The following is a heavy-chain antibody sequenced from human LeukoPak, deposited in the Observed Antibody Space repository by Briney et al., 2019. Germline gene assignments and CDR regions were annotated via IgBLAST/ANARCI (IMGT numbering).Heavy chain of an antibody. V-gene: IGHV3-48*03. CDR3: ARDPYSGSYGNYYYYFMDV. J-gene: IGHJ6*03. CDR2: ISRSGNTT. Sequence: PGGSLRLSCAASGFTFSSYDMNWVRQAPGKGLEWLSYISRSGNTTYYADSVKGRFTISRDNAKNSLYLQMNSLRAEDTAVYYCARDPYSGSYGNYYYYFMDVWGKGTTVTISS. D-gene: IGHD1-26*01. CDR1: GFTFSSYD.